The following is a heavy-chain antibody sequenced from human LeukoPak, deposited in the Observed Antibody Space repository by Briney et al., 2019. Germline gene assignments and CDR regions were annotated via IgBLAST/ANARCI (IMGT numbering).Heavy chain of an antibody. CDR1: GFTFSSYA. D-gene: IGHD6-19*01. J-gene: IGHJ4*02. V-gene: IGHV3-23*01. Sequence: GGSLRLSCAASGFTFSSYAMSWVRQAPGKGLEWVSAISGSGGSTYYADSVKGRFTISRNNSKNTLYLQMNSLRAEDTAVYYCAKDPEYSSGWYLDYWGQGTLVTVSS. CDR3: AKDPEYSSGWYLDY. CDR2: ISGSGGST.